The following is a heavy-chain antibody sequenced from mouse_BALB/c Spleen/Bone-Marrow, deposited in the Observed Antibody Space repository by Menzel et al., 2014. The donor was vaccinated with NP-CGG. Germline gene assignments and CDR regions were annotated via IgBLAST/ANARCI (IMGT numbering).Heavy chain of an antibody. CDR1: GFNFSDYG. J-gene: IGHJ2*01. Sequence: AASGFNFSDYGMAWVRPAPGKGPEWVAFISNLAYSIYYADTVTGRFTISRENAKNTLYLEMSSLRFEDTAMYYCTRDRGYDGGYYLDYWGQGTTLTVSS. V-gene: IGHV5-15*02. CDR2: ISNLAYSI. CDR3: TRDRGYDGGYYLDY. D-gene: IGHD2-2*01.